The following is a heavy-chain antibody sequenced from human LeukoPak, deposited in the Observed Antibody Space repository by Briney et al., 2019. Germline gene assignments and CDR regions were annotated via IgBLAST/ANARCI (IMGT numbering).Heavy chain of an antibody. Sequence: PSETLSLTCAVSGGSISSGGYSWNWIRQPPGKGLEWIGYIYHSGSTYYNPSLKSRVTISVDRSKNQFSLKLSSVTAADTAVYCCARAPYYYGMDVWGKGTTVTVSS. J-gene: IGHJ6*04. CDR1: GGSISSGGYS. CDR2: IYHSGST. CDR3: ARAPYYYGMDV. V-gene: IGHV4-30-2*01.